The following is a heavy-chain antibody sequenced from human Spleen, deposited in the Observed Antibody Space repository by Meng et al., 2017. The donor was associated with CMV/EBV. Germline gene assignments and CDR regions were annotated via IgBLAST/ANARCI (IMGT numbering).Heavy chain of an antibody. J-gene: IGHJ4*02. CDR2: INPNSGGT. D-gene: IGHD2-8*02. CDR1: GYTVTDYY. Sequence: VSGKASGYTVTDYYMHWVRQAPGQGLEWMGGINPNSGGTDHAQKFQGRVTLTRDTSISTAYLELRRLRSDDTAVYYCARDFQWLCNNWGQGTLVTVSS. CDR3: ARDFQWLCNN. V-gene: IGHV1-2*02.